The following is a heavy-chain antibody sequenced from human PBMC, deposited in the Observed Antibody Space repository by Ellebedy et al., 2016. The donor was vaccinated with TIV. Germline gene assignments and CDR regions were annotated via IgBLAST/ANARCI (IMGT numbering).Heavy chain of an antibody. CDR3: ARLYCTTTSCYFDY. D-gene: IGHD2-2*01. J-gene: IGHJ4*02. Sequence: GESLKISXQASGYNFKNSWIGWVRQMPGKGLEWMGLIYPSDSDTKYSPSFQGQVTISVDKSSSTVYLQWSSLKASDRAMYYCARLYCTTTSCYFDYWGQGTLVTVSS. V-gene: IGHV5-51*01. CDR2: IYPSDSDT. CDR1: GYNFKNSW.